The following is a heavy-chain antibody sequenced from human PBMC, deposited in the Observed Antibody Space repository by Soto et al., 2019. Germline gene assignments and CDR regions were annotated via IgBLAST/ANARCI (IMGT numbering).Heavy chain of an antibody. Sequence: PGGSLRLSCAASGFTLSNYAMNWVRQVPGKGLEWVSAISGSGGTTYYADSVKGRFTISRDNAKNSLYLQMNSLRAEDTAVYYCARDGFLGEWNNFDYWGQGTLVTVSS. CDR2: ISGSGGTT. J-gene: IGHJ4*02. D-gene: IGHD3-16*01. CDR1: GFTLSNYA. CDR3: ARDGFLGEWNNFDY. V-gene: IGHV3-23*01.